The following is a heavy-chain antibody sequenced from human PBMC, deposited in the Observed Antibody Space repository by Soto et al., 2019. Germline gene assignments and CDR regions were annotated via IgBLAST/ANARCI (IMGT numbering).Heavy chain of an antibody. V-gene: IGHV1-69*02. J-gene: IGHJ4*02. Sequence: QVQLVQSGVEVKKPGSSVKVSCKASGGTFSSYAINWVRQAPGQGLEWMGRIIPIVDIPNYAQKFQGRVTITADKSTSTAYMEVSSLRSDDTAVYYCAIHDSSGYYYMPDQHLDYWGQGTLVTVSS. CDR1: GGTFSSYA. CDR2: IIPIVDIP. D-gene: IGHD3-22*01. CDR3: AIHDSSGYYYMPDQHLDY.